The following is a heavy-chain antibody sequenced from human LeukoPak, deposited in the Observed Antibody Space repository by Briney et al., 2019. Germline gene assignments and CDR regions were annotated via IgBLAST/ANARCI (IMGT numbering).Heavy chain of an antibody. J-gene: IGHJ2*01. V-gene: IGHV1-18*01. CDR1: GYTFTAYG. CDR2: ISPYTGDT. Sequence: ASVKVSCTASGYTFTAYGISWLRQAPGQRPEWLAWISPYTGDTKYAEALGGRLTVTRDTSTTTVFMQLRSLRSDDTALYFCGRDQGSRHYPRYFDLWGRGTLVTVAS. CDR3: GRDQGSRHYPRYFDL. D-gene: IGHD3-3*01.